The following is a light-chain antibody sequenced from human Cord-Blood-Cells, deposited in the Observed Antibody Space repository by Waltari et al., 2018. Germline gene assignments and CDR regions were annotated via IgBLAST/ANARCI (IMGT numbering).Light chain of an antibody. Sequence: DIQMTQSPSSLSASVGDRVTITCQASQDISNYLNWYQQKPGKAPKLLIYDASNLETGVPSRFSGNGSGTDFTFTISSLQPEDIATYYCQQYDNLPPEYTFGQRTKLEIK. CDR3: QQYDNLPPEYT. V-gene: IGKV1-33*01. CDR2: DAS. J-gene: IGKJ2*01. CDR1: QDISNY.